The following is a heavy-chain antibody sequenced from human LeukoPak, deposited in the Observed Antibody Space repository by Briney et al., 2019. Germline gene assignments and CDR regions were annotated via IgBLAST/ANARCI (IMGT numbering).Heavy chain of an antibody. Sequence: GPSVKVSCKASGGTFSSYAISWVRQAPGQGLEWMGGIIPILGTANYAQKFQGRVTITADESTSTAYMELSSLRSEDTAVYYCARDYGGSSGWFDPWGQGTLVTVSS. CDR1: GGTFSSYA. CDR2: IIPILGTA. V-gene: IGHV1-69*13. CDR3: ARDYGGSSGWFDP. D-gene: IGHD4-23*01. J-gene: IGHJ5*02.